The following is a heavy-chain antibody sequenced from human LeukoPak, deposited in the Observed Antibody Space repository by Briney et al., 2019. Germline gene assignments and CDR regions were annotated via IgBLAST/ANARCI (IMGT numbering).Heavy chain of an antibody. J-gene: IGHJ4*02. CDR3: ARARSAALGYYDFWSGYYPNFDY. CDR2: INHSGST. V-gene: IGHV4-34*01. CDR1: GGSFSGYY. D-gene: IGHD3-3*01. Sequence: SETLSLTCAVYGGSFSGYYWSWIRQPPGKGLEWIGEINHSGSTNYNPPLKSRVTISVDTSKNQFSLKLSSVTAADTAVYYCARARSAALGYYDFWSGYYPNFDYWGQGTLVTVSS.